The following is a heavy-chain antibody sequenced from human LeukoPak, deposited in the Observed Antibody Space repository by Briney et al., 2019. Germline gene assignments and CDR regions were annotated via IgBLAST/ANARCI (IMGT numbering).Heavy chain of an antibody. Sequence: SETLSLTCAVYGGSFSGYYWSWIRQPPGKGLEWIGYIYYSGSTYYNPSLKSRVTISVDTSKNQFSLKLSSVTAADTAVYYCARVMFCSGGSCPGDYWGQGTLVTVSS. CDR2: IYYSGST. D-gene: IGHD2-15*01. J-gene: IGHJ4*02. V-gene: IGHV4-30-4*08. CDR3: ARVMFCSGGSCPGDY. CDR1: GGSFSGYY.